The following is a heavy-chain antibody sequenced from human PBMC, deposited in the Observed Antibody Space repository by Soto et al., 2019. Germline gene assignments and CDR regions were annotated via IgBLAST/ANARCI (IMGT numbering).Heavy chain of an antibody. CDR1: GFTFSNYA. D-gene: IGHD6-19*01. CDR3: ARPYSSGWWVGVDV. Sequence: PGGSLRLSCAASGFTFSNYAMTWVRQAPGEGLEWVSGISGSGGTNKYYADSVKGRFTISRDNSKNTLNLQMNSLRLEDTAVYYCARPYSSGWWVGVDVWGQGTTVTVSS. CDR2: ISGSGGTNK. J-gene: IGHJ6*02. V-gene: IGHV3-23*01.